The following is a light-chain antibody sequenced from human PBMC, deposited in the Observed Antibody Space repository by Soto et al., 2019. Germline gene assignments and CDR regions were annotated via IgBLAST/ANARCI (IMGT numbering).Light chain of an antibody. J-gene: IGKJ4*01. V-gene: IGKV3-15*01. Sequence: EIVMTQSPATLSVSPGERATLSCRASQSVSSDLVWYQQKPGQAPRLLTFHASTRATGIPARFSGSGSGTEFTLTISSLQSEDFAVYYCQQYGSSPLTFGGGTKVDI. CDR1: QSVSSD. CDR3: QQYGSSPLT. CDR2: HAS.